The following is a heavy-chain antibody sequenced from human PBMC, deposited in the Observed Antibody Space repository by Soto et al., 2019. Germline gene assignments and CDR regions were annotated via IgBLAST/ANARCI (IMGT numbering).Heavy chain of an antibody. CDR3: SRSLNS. CDR2: INQDGSEK. Sequence: LGGSLRLSCAASGFTFSTYWMDWVRQTPGKGLEWVANINQDGSEKNYVDSVKGRFTISRDNAKNSLYLQMSSLTAEDSALYYCSRSLNSWGQGTLVTVSS. V-gene: IGHV3-7*01. J-gene: IGHJ5*02. CDR1: GFTFSTYW.